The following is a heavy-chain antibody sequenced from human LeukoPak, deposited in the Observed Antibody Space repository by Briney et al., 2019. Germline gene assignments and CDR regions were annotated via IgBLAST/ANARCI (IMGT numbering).Heavy chain of an antibody. Sequence: SETLSLTCAVYGGSFRGYYWSWIRQPPGKGLEWIGEINHSGSTNYNPSLKSRVTISVDTSKNQFSLKLSSVTAADTAVYYCARGPGGYYMDVWGKGTTVTVSS. CDR3: ARGPGGYYMDV. CDR1: GGSFRGYY. V-gene: IGHV4-34*01. D-gene: IGHD3-16*01. CDR2: INHSGST. J-gene: IGHJ6*03.